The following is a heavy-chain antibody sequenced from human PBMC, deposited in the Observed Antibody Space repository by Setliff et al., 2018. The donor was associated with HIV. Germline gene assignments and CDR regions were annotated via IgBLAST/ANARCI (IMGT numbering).Heavy chain of an antibody. Sequence: SETLSLTCTVSGASISSGYRWSWIRQPPGKGLEWIGEVNHSGSTNYKPSLQSRVTISIDTSKNQFSLKLSSVTAADTAVYYCARVLLRYFDWPEDAFDIWGQGTMVTVSS. J-gene: IGHJ3*02. CDR1: GASISSGYR. D-gene: IGHD3-9*01. CDR3: ARVLLRYFDWPEDAFDI. CDR2: VNHSGST. V-gene: IGHV4-34*01.